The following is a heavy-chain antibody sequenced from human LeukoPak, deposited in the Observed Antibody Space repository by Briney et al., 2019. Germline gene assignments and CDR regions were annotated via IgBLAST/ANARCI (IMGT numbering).Heavy chain of an antibody. CDR3: PRGMARYRYDP. V-gene: IGHV4-59*11. Sequence: SDTLSLASPVTAASITTHYRGWIRPPPEKVLEWSGYTYYSACTNFNPSLKIRVTISVDTSKHQFSLKMSSVTATSTAVYYCPRGMARYRYDPWGQGTLVTVSS. J-gene: IGHJ5*02. CDR1: AASITTHY. CDR2: TYYSACT. D-gene: IGHD5-24*01.